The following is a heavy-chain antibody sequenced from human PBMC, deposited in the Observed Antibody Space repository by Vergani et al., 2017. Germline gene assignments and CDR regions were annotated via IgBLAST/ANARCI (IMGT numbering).Heavy chain of an antibody. CDR3: ARTYQYCSGGSCYYYGMDV. CDR2: IYYSGST. J-gene: IGHJ6*02. Sequence: QVQLQQWGAGLLKPSETLSLTCAVYGGSFSGYYWSWIRQPPGKGLEWIGYIYYSGSTNYNPSLKSRVTISVDTSKNQFSLKLSSVTAADTAVYYCARTYQYCSGGSCYYYGMDVWGQGTTVTVSS. V-gene: IGHV4-34*11. D-gene: IGHD2-15*01. CDR1: GGSFSGYY.